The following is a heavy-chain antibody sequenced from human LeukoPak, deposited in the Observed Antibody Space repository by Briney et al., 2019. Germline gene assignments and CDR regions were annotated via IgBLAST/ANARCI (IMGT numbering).Heavy chain of an antibody. CDR1: GFTFGDHS. CDR2: IRSKAYGGTA. D-gene: IGHD3-9*01. V-gene: IGHV3-49*03. CDR3: TREIRYFDWFQADY. J-gene: IGHJ4*02. Sequence: GGSLRLSCTAPGFTFGDHSVSWFRQAPGKGLEWVGFIRSKAYGGTAEYAASVKGRFTISRDESKSVAYLQMDSLKTEDTAVYYCTREIRYFDWFQADYWGQGTLVTVSS.